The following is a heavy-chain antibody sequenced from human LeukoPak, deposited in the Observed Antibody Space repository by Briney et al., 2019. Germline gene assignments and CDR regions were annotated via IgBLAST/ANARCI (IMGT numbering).Heavy chain of an antibody. CDR1: GGSISSYY. CDR2: IYYSGST. J-gene: IGHJ4*02. Sequence: SETLSLTCTVSGGSISSYYWSWIRQPPGKGLEWIGYIYYSGSTNYNPSLKSRVTISVDTSKNQFSLKLSSVTAADTAVYCCARAPSVGATSYFDYWGQGTLVTVSS. V-gene: IGHV4-59*01. D-gene: IGHD1-26*01. CDR3: ARAPSVGATSYFDY.